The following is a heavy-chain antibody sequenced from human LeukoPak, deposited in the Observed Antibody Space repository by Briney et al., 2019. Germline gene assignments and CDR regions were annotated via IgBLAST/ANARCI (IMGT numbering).Heavy chain of an antibody. V-gene: IGHV3-21*01. CDR2: ISSSSSYI. D-gene: IGHD5-12*01. CDR3: ARDRYSGYDTHPFDY. CDR1: GFTFSSYS. Sequence: GGSLRLSCAASGFTFSSYSMNWVRQAPGKGLEWVSSISSSSSYIYYAGSVKGRFTISRDNAKNSLYLQMNSLRAEDTAVYYCARDRYSGYDTHPFDYWGQGTLVTVSS. J-gene: IGHJ4*02.